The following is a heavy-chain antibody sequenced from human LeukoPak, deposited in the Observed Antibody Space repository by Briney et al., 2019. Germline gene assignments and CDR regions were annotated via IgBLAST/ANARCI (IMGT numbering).Heavy chain of an antibody. CDR2: IYYSGST. V-gene: IGHV4-39*07. CDR3: SRVYSSFFPRIDY. Sequence: PSETLSLTCTVSGGSISSSSYYWGWIRQPPGKGLEWIGSIYYSGSTYYNPSLKSRVTISVDTSKNQFSLKLSSATAADTAVYYCSRVYSSFFPRIDYWGQGSLVTVSS. J-gene: IGHJ4*02. CDR1: GGSISSSSYY. D-gene: IGHD6-6*01.